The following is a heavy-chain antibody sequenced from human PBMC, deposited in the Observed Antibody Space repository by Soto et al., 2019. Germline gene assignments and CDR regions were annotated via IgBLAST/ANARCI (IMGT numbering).Heavy chain of an antibody. Sequence: RASVKVSCKASGGTFSSYTISWVRQAPGQGPEWMGGIIPIFGTANYAQKFQGRVTITADESTSTAYMELSSLRSEDTAVYYCASAPAQPKAFDIWGQGTMVTVSS. V-gene: IGHV1-69*13. J-gene: IGHJ3*02. CDR1: GGTFSSYT. CDR2: IIPIFGTA. CDR3: ASAPAQPKAFDI.